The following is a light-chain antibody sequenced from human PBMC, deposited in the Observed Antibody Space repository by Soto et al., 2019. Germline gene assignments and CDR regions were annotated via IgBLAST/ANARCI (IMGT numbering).Light chain of an antibody. J-gene: IGKJ1*01. CDR3: QQYATYWWT. V-gene: IGKV1-5*03. Sequence: DIQMTQSPSTLSASLGDRVTITCRASQSISSWLAWYQQKPGKAPKLLIYKASSLESGVTSRFSGSESGTEFNLTISSLQPDDFATYYCQQYATYWWTFGQGTKVEIK. CDR2: KAS. CDR1: QSISSW.